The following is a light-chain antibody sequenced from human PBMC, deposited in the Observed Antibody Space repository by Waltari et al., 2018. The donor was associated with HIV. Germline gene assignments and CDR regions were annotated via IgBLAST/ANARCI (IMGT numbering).Light chain of an antibody. CDR1: SSDVGGYKH. CDR3: SSYTSSTAYV. CDR2: EVS. J-gene: IGLJ1*01. Sequence: QSALTQPASVSGSPGQSITLSCTGTSSDVGGYKHVSWYQQQPGKAPKLMIYEVSNRPSGVSTRFSGSKSGNTASLTISGLQAEDEADYYCSSYTSSTAYVFGTGTKVIVL. V-gene: IGLV2-14*01.